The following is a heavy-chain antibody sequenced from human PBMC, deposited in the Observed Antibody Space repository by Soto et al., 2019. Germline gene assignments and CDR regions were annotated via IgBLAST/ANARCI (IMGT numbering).Heavy chain of an antibody. CDR3: ARDLEYSSSGYYYGMDV. J-gene: IGHJ6*02. D-gene: IGHD6-6*01. CDR1: GGSVSSGSYY. CDR2: IYYSGST. Sequence: QVQLQESGPGLVKPSETLSLTCTVSGGSVSSGSYYWSWIRQPPGKGLEWIGYIYYSGSTNYNPSLKSRVTISVDTSKNQFSLKLSSETAADTAVYYRARDLEYSSSGYYYGMDVWGQGTTVTVSS. V-gene: IGHV4-61*01.